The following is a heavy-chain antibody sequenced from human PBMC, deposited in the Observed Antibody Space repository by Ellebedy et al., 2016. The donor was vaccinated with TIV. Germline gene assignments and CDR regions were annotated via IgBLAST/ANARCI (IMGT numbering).Heavy chain of an antibody. CDR2: ISGTGYST. V-gene: IGHV3-23*01. Sequence: GESLKISCAVSGFTSNSYAMSWVRQAPGKGLEWVSTISGTGYSTDYADSVKGRFTISRDTSKNTLFLQMNSLRAEDTAVYYCANGAYDIWGQGTMVTVSS. CDR3: ANGAYDI. J-gene: IGHJ3*02. CDR1: GFTSNSYA.